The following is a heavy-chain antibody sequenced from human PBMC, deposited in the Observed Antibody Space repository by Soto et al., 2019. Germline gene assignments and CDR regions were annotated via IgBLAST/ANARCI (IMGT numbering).Heavy chain of an antibody. J-gene: IGHJ4*02. CDR1: GGSISSSSYY. D-gene: IGHD7-27*01. V-gene: IGHV4-39*07. Sequence: SETLSLTCTVSGGSISSSSYYWGWIRQPPGKGLEWIGSIYYSGSTYYNPSLKSRVTISVDTSKNQFSLKLSSVTAADTAVYYCARRWGSIFDYWGQGTLVTVSS. CDR2: IYYSGST. CDR3: ARRWGSIFDY.